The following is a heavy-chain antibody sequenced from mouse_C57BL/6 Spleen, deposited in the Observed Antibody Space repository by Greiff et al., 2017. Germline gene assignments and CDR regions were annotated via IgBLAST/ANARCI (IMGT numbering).Heavy chain of an antibody. D-gene: IGHD1-1*01. J-gene: IGHJ1*03. CDR2: IDPSDSGT. CDR3: ARNYGSSWYFDG. V-gene: IGHV1-52*01. Sequence: QVQLQQPGAELVRPGSSVKLSCKASGYTFTSYWMHWVKQRPIQGLEWIGNIDPSDSGTHYNQKFKDKATLTVDKSSSTAYMQLSSLTSEDSAVYYCARNYGSSWYFDGWGTGTTVTVSS. CDR1: GYTFTSYW.